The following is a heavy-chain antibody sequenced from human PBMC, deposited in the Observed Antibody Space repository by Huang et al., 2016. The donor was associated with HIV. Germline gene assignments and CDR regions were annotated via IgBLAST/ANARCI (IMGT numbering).Heavy chain of an antibody. D-gene: IGHD6-13*01. CDR3: ARASSGWYITPTENNDYYYYGMDG. V-gene: IGHV1-69*01. Sequence: QVQLVQSGAEVKKPGSSVKVSCKASGGTFSSYAISWGRQGPGQGLEWVGGIIPSSGTANYGQKLQGRVTITADEATGTAYMGLRSWRSEDTAVYYCARASSGWYITPTENNDYYYYGMDGWGQGTTVTVSS. CDR2: IIPSSGTA. J-gene: IGHJ6*02. CDR1: GGTFSSYA.